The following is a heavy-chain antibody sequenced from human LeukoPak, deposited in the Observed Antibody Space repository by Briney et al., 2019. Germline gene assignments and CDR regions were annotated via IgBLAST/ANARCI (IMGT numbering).Heavy chain of an antibody. CDR1: GFTFTNYA. V-gene: IGHV3-30-3*01. D-gene: IGHD2-21*02. Sequence: PGESLRLSCAASGFTFTNYALHWVRQAPGKGLEWVAVISYDGTNNYYADSVKGRFTISRDNSKNTLSLQMNSLRAEDTALYYCARGFVLGAAKNYFDYWGQGALVTVSS. CDR3: ARGFVLGAAKNYFDY. J-gene: IGHJ4*02. CDR2: ISYDGTNN.